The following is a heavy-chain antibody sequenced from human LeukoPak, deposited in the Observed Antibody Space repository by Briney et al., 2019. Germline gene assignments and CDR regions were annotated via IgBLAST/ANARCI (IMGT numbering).Heavy chain of an antibody. Sequence: GGSLRLSCAASGFTFSTYAMSWVRQAPGKGLEWISTISGGVLSTYYADSVKGRFTISRDNSKNTLYLQMNSLRADDTAVYYCAKHLGYSTSSGIDYWGQGTLVTVSS. V-gene: IGHV3-23*01. CDR2: ISGGVLST. CDR1: GFTFSTYA. J-gene: IGHJ4*02. D-gene: IGHD6-6*01. CDR3: AKHLGYSTSSGIDY.